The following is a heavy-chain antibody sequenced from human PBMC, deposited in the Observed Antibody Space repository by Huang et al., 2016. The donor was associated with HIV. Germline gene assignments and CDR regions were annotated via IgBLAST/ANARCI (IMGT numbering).Heavy chain of an antibody. J-gene: IGHJ6*02. CDR3: ARQWTILEWLLGLDV. CDR2: GNDSGAT. Sequence: QMQLQQRGAGLLKPSETLSLTCGVSGGSFTGNYLTGIRPAPGKGLEWIVEGNDSGATNYHPALNGRVTISVDKSNRELSLNLRSVTAADTAVYYCARQWTILEWLLGLDVWGQGTTVIVSS. CDR1: GGSFTGNY. V-gene: IGHV4-34*02. D-gene: IGHD3-3*01.